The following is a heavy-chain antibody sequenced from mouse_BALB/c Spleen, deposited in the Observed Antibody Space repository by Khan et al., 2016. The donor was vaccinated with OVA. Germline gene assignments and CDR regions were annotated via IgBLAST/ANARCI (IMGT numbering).Heavy chain of an antibody. CDR2: IYPGSGST. CDR1: GYTFTDYV. Sequence: QVQLQQSGPELVKPGASVKMSCKASGYTFTDYVINWVKQRTGQGLEWIGDIYPGSGSTYYNEKFKGKAKLTADKSSNTAYMQLSSLTVEDSAVYFCARGGYSVFAYWGQGTLVTVSA. V-gene: IGHV1-77*01. J-gene: IGHJ3*01. D-gene: IGHD1-1*01. CDR3: ARGGYSVFAY.